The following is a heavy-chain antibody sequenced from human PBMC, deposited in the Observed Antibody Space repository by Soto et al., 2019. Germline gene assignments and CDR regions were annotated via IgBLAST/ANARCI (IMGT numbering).Heavy chain of an antibody. CDR1: GYTFTSYG. CDR3: ASLRNPGGGMDV. V-gene: IGHV1-18*04. J-gene: IGHJ6*02. Sequence: ASVKVSCKASGYTFTSYGISWVRQAPGQGPEWMGWISAYNGNTNYAQKLQGRVTMTTDTSTGTAYMELRSLRSDDTAVYYCASLRNPGGGMDVWGQGTTVTVSS. CDR2: ISAYNGNT.